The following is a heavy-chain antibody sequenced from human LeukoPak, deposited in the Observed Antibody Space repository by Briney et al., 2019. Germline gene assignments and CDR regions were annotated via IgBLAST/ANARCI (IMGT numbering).Heavy chain of an antibody. CDR1: GYTFTYRY. CDR2: ITPFNGNT. V-gene: IGHV1-45*02. CDR3: AMVSGYSGQTFDY. Sequence: VASVKVSCKASGYTFTYRYLHWVRQAPGQALEWMGWITPFNGNTNYAQKFQDRVTITRDRSMSTAYMELSSLRSEDTAMYYCAMVSGYSGQTFDYWGQGTLVTVSS. D-gene: IGHD5-12*01. J-gene: IGHJ4*02.